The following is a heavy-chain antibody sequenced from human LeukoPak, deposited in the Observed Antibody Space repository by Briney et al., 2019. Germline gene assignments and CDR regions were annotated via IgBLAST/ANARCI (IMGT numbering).Heavy chain of an antibody. J-gene: IGHJ6*04. D-gene: IGHD3-10*01. Sequence: PGGSLRLSCAASGFTFSGSWMSWVRQAPGKGLEWVAVIWYDGSNKYYADSVKGRFTISRDNSKNTLYLQMNSLRAEDTAVYYCARVLGSGSYFGPLDVWGKGTTVTVSS. CDR2: IWYDGSNK. CDR3: ARVLGSGSYFGPLDV. V-gene: IGHV3-33*07. CDR1: GFTFSGSW.